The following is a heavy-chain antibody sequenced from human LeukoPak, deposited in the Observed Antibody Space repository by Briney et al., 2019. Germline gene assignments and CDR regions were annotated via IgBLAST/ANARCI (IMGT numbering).Heavy chain of an antibody. V-gene: IGHV1-2*02. CDR2: INPNSGGT. J-gene: IGHJ6*03. Sequence: ASVKVSCKASGYTFTGYYMHWVRQAPGQGLEWMGWINPNSGGTNYAQKFQGRVTMTRDTSISTAYMELSRLRSDDTAVYYCAREVVVGAPSGEYYYYYYMDVWGKGTTVTVSS. D-gene: IGHD1-26*01. CDR1: GYTFTGYY. CDR3: AREVVVGAPSGEYYYYYYMDV.